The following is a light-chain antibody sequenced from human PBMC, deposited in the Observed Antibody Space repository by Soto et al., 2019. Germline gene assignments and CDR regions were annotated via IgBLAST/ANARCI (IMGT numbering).Light chain of an antibody. CDR2: GAY. CDR1: QSVSSN. J-gene: IGKJ5*01. CDR3: QQYNNWPRIN. Sequence: EIVMTQSPATLSVSPGERATLSFRASQSVSSNLAWYQQQPGQAPRLLIYGAYTRATGIPARFNGSGSGTELTLKNRSLQSEDFAVYYRQQYNNWPRINFGKWTRLEIK. V-gene: IGKV3-15*01.